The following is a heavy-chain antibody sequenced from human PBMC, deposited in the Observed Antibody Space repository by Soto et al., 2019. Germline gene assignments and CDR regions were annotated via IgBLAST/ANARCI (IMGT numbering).Heavy chain of an antibody. Sequence: GASVKVSCKASGGTFSSYTISWVRQAPGQGLEWMGRIIPILGIANYAQKFQGRVTITADKSTSTAYMELSSLRSEDTAVYYCAREASAYYGSGSYYKSGKKYYFDYWGQGTLVTVSS. CDR1: GGTFSSYT. CDR2: IIPILGIA. CDR3: AREASAYYGSGSYYKSGKKYYFDY. J-gene: IGHJ4*02. V-gene: IGHV1-69*04. D-gene: IGHD3-10*01.